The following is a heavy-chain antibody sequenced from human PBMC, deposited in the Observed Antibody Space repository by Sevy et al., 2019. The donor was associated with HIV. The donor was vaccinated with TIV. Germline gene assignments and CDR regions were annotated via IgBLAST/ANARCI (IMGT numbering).Heavy chain of an antibody. V-gene: IGHV4-59*01. J-gene: IGHJ5*02. CDR1: GGSISSYY. Sequence: SETLSLTCTVSGGSISSYYWSWIRQPPGKGLEWIGYISYSGSTNYNPSLKSRFTISVDTSKNQLSLKLTSVTAADTAVYYCARGGSSSGWSRGAFDPWGQGTLVTVSS. CDR3: ARGGSSSGWSRGAFDP. D-gene: IGHD6-19*01. CDR2: ISYSGST.